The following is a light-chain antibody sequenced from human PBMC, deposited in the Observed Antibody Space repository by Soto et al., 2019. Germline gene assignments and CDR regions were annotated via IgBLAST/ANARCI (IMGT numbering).Light chain of an antibody. V-gene: IGKV1-5*01. J-gene: IGKJ1*01. CDR1: QSISMG. Sequence: DIQMTQSPSTLSASVGDRVTITCRASQSISMGLAWYQQKPGKAPKLLIHDASSLESGVPSRFSGSGFGTEFTLTISSLQPDDLATYYCQQYSTYSGTFGQGTKVEIK. CDR2: DAS. CDR3: QQYSTYSGT.